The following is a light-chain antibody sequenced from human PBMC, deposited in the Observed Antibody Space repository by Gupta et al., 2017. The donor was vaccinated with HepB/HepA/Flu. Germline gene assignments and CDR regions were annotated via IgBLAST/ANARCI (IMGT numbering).Light chain of an antibody. CDR3: QSYDSRFYV. J-gene: IGLJ1*01. CDR1: NSNIGAGYA. Sequence: QSVLTQPPSVSGAQGQRVTIPCTGSNSNIGAGYAVHWYQQLPGAAPKLLIYNNNNRPSGVPDRFSGSKSGTSASLAITGLQAEDEADYYCQSYDSRFYVFGTGTKVTVL. V-gene: IGLV1-40*01. CDR2: NNN.